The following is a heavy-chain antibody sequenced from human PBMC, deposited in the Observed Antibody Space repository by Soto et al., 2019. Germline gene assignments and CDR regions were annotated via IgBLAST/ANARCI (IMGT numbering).Heavy chain of an antibody. D-gene: IGHD6-19*01. V-gene: IGHV1-18*01. CDR1: GYTFTSYG. CDR3: AGEVVRVAGTRWFDP. Sequence: QVQLVQSGAEVKKPGASVKVSCKASGYTFTSYGISWVRQAPGQGLEWMGWISAYNGNTNYAQKLQGRVTMTTDTSTSTDYMGLRSLRSDDTAVYYCAGEVVRVAGTRWFDPWGQGTLVTVSS. CDR2: ISAYNGNT. J-gene: IGHJ5*02.